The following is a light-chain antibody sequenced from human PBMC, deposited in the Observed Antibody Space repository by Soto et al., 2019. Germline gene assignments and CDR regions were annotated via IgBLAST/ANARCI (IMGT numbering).Light chain of an antibody. Sequence: EIVMTQSPATLTLSPGERATVSCRANQSLGNNIAWYQQKPGQAPRLLIYGASTGATGLPARFSGSGSGTEFTLSISSLQSEDFAVYYCLQYNKWPRTFGQGTKVDIK. CDR2: GAS. CDR1: QSLGNN. V-gene: IGKV3-15*01. CDR3: LQYNKWPRT. J-gene: IGKJ1*01.